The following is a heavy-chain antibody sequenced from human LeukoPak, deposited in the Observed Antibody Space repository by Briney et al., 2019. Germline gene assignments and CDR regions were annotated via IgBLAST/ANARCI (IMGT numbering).Heavy chain of an antibody. CDR1: GFTFSSYA. Sequence: GGSLRLSCAASGFTFSSYAMSWVRQAPGKGLEWVANIKQDGSEKYYVDSVKGRFTISRDNAKNSLYLQMNSLRAEDTAVYYCARGYYDFWSGYYIAWGQGTLVTVSS. D-gene: IGHD3-3*01. J-gene: IGHJ5*02. CDR3: ARGYYDFWSGYYIA. CDR2: IKQDGSEK. V-gene: IGHV3-7*01.